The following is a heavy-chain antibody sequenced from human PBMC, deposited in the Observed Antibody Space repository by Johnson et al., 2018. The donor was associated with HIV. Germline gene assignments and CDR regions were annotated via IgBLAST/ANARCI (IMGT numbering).Heavy chain of an antibody. J-gene: IGHJ3*02. CDR3: AKGSAQDAFDI. V-gene: IGHV3-30*02. Sequence: QVQLVESGGGVVQPGGSLRLSCAASGFTFSSYGMHWVRQAPGKGLEWVAFIRYDGSNKYYADSVKGRFTISRDNAKNSLYLQMNSLRAEDTALYYCAKGSAQDAFDIWGQGTMVTVSS. CDR1: GFTFSSYG. CDR2: IRYDGSNK.